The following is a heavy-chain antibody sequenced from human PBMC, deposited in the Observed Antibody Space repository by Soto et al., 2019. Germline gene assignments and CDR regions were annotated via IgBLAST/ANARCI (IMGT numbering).Heavy chain of an antibody. CDR2: INHSGST. D-gene: IGHD3-10*01. CDR1: GGSFSGYY. J-gene: IGHJ5*02. CDR3: ARGPRYYYGSGSYYKLRWFDP. V-gene: IGHV4-34*01. Sequence: SETLSLTCAVYGGSFSGYYWSWIRQPPGKGLEWIGEINHSGSTNYNPSLKSRVTISVDTSKNQFSLKLSSVTAADTAVYYCARGPRYYYGSGSYYKLRWFDPWGQGTLVTVSS.